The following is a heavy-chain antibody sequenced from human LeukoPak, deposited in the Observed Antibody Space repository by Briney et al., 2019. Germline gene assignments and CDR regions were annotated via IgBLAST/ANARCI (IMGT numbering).Heavy chain of an antibody. V-gene: IGHV3-21*01. CDR1: GFTFSSYT. D-gene: IGHD2-15*01. CDR3: ARTSGYDGFDY. J-gene: IGHJ4*02. CDR2: INSGSGFI. Sequence: GGSLRLSCAASGFTFSSYTMNWVRQAPGKGLEWVSSINSGSGFIYYADSVRGRFTISRDSAKNSLILQMNSLRAEDTAVYYCARTSGYDGFDYWGQGTLVTVSS.